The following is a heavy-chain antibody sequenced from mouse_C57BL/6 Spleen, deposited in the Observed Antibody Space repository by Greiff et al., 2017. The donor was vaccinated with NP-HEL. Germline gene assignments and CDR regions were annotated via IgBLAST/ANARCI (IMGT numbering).Heavy chain of an antibody. CDR3: ARHYGSSGGYWYFDV. J-gene: IGHJ1*03. CDR2: IDPSDSYT. V-gene: IGHV1-69*01. D-gene: IGHD1-1*01. CDR1: GYTFTSYW. Sequence: QVQLQQPGAELVMPGASVKLSCKASGYTFTSYWMHWVKQRPGQGLEWIGEIDPSDSYTNYNQKFKGKATLTVDKSSRTAYMQLSILTSEDSAVYYCARHYGSSGGYWYFDVWGTGTTVTVSS.